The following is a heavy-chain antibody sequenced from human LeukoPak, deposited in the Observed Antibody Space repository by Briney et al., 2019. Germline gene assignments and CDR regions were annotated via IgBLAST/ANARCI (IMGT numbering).Heavy chain of an antibody. CDR3: ARGGGSDFDY. V-gene: IGHV4-59*11. CDR2: IYYSGST. Sequence: PSEPLSLPCTVSGGSISSHYGSWIRQPPGKGLEWIGYIYYSGSTIYNTSRKSRVTIPVNTSKNQYSLKLRSVTAADTAVYYCARGGGSDFDYWGQGTLVTVSS. CDR1: GGSISSHY. J-gene: IGHJ4*02. D-gene: IGHD2-15*01.